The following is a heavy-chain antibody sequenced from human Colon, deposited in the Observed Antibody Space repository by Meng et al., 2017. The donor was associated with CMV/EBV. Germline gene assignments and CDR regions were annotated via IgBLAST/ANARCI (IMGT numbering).Heavy chain of an antibody. J-gene: IGHJ4*02. CDR1: GFTFSSYS. D-gene: IGHD3-3*01. CDR2: ISSSSSYI. Sequence: GEALKISWAASGFTFSSYSMNWVRQAPGKGLEWVSSISSSSSYIYYADSVKGRFTISRNNAKNSLYLQMNSLGAEDKAVYYCARDTYYDFWCGYWQFDYWGQGTLVTVSS. V-gene: IGHV3-21*04. CDR3: ARDTYYDFWCGYWQFDY.